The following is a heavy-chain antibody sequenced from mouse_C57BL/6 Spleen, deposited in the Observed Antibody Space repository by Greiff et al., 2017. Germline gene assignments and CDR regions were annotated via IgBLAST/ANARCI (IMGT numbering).Heavy chain of an antibody. CDR2: ISGGGGNP. D-gene: IGHD4-1*01. J-gene: IGHJ1*03. V-gene: IGHV5-9*01. Sequence: EVQLVESGGGLVKPGGSLKLSCAASGFTFSSYTMSWVRQTPEKRLEWVATISGGGGNPYYPDSVKGRFTISRDNAKNTLYLQMSSLRSEDTALDYCARRLGRGYFDVWGTGTTVTVSS. CDR1: GFTFSSYT. CDR3: ARRLGRGYFDV.